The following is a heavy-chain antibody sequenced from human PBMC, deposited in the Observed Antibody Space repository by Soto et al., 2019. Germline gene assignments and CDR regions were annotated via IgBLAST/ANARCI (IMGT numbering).Heavy chain of an antibody. V-gene: IGHV3-15*01. CDR3: TTESFHRFPNEVVVITDAFDI. CDR1: GFTFSNAW. D-gene: IGHD3-22*01. Sequence: GGSLRLSCAASGFTFSNAWMSWVRQAPGKGLEWVGRIKSKTDGGTTDYAAPVKGRFTISRDDSKNTLYLQMNSLKTEDTAVYYCTTESFHRFPNEVVVITDAFDIWGQGTMVTVSS. J-gene: IGHJ3*02. CDR2: IKSKTDGGTT.